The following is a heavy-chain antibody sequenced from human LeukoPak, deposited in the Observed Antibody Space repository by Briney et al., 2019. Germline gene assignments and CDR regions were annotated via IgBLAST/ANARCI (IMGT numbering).Heavy chain of an antibody. J-gene: IGHJ3*02. CDR1: GFTFSIYE. Sequence: PRGSLRLSCAASGFTFSIYEMTWVRQAPGKGLEWVSYISSSGGTIYYADSVKGRFTISRDNAKNSLYLQMNSLRAEDTALYYCAREMAVNAFDIWGQGTMVTVSS. D-gene: IGHD4-11*01. CDR2: ISSSGGTI. CDR3: AREMAVNAFDI. V-gene: IGHV3-48*03.